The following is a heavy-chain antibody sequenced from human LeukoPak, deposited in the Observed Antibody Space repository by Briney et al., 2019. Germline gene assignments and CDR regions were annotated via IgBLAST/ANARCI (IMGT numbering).Heavy chain of an antibody. V-gene: IGHV3-9*01. J-gene: IGHJ4*02. CDR2: ISWNSGRI. CDR3: AKPTVATWGPPADD. CDR1: AFTFRDYA. Sequence: PGGSLRLSCAASAFTFRDYALHWVRQGPGKGLEWVSSISWNSGRIAYADSVKGRFTISRDNAKNSLYLQMNSLRVDDSALYYCAKPTVATWGPPADDWGEGTQVTVSS. D-gene: IGHD4-23*01.